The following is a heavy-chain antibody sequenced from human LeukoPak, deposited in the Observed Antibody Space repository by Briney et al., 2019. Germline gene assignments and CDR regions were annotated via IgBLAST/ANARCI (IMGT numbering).Heavy chain of an antibody. CDR2: ISSSSSTI. Sequence: GGSLRLSCAASGFTFSSYSMNWVRQAPGKGLEWVSYISSSSSTIYYADSVKGRFTISRDNAKNSLYLQMNSLGAEDTAVYYCARGQGYGGNKGPDAFDYWGQGTLVTVSS. D-gene: IGHD4-23*01. CDR1: GFTFSSYS. CDR3: ARGQGYGGNKGPDAFDY. V-gene: IGHV3-48*01. J-gene: IGHJ4*02.